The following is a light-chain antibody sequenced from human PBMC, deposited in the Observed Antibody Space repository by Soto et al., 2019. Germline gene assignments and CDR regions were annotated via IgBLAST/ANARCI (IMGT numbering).Light chain of an antibody. CDR3: TSYAGSNNRGV. J-gene: IGLJ1*01. CDR2: EVS. Sequence: QSALTQPPSASGSPGQSVTISCTGTSSDVGGYNYVSWYQHHPGKAPKLMIYEVSRRPPGVPDRFSGSKSGNTASLTVSGLQADDEADYYCTSYAGSNNRGVFGSGTKLTVL. V-gene: IGLV2-8*01. CDR1: SSDVGGYNY.